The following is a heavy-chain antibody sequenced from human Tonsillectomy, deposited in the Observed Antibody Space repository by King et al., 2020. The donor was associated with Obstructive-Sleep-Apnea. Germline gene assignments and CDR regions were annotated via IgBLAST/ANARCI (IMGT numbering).Heavy chain of an antibody. J-gene: IGHJ4*02. Sequence: QLQESGPGLVKPSQTLSLTCTVSGGSLSSGSYYWTWIRQHPRKGLAWIGYIAHSGNSYYNPSLKSRVSISGDTSKNQFSLKLSSVTAADTAVYYCVRDNSSGWYHFFDYWGQGIVVAVSS. CDR3: VRDNSSGWYHFFDY. CDR1: GGSLSSGSYY. CDR2: IAHSGNS. V-gene: IGHV4-31*03. D-gene: IGHD6-19*01.